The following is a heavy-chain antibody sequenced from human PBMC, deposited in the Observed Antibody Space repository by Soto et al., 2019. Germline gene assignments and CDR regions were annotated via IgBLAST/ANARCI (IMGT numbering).Heavy chain of an antibody. J-gene: IGHJ4*02. CDR1: GFTFSSYG. Sequence: GGSLRLSCAASGFTFSSYGMHWVRQAPGKGLEWVAVIWYDGSNKYYADSVKGRFTISRDNSKNTLYLQMNSLRAEDTAVYYCARLVSGYCSSTSCYPFDYWGQGTLVTVSS. CDR2: IWYDGSNK. CDR3: ARLVSGYCSSTSCYPFDY. D-gene: IGHD2-2*01. V-gene: IGHV3-33*01.